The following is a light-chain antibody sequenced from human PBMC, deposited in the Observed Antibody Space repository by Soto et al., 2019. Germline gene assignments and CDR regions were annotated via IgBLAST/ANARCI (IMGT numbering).Light chain of an antibody. CDR3: QQYGSSLPWT. J-gene: IGKJ1*01. CDR1: QSVSSSY. CDR2: GAS. V-gene: IGKV3-20*01. Sequence: IFFTEARGTLSLSPVERATLSCRASQSVSSSYLAWYQHKPGQAPRLLIYGASSRATGIPDRFSGSGSGTDFTLTISRLEPEDFAVYYCQQYGSSLPWTFGQETKVDIK.